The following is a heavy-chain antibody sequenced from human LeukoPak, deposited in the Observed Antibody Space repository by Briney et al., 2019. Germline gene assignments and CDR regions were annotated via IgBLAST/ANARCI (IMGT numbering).Heavy chain of an antibody. CDR1: GGSFSGYY. J-gene: IGHJ2*01. CDR2: INHSGST. V-gene: IGHV4-34*01. D-gene: IGHD3-3*01. CDR3: AGAFEGRITIFGVVRDWYFDL. Sequence: PSETLSLTCAVYGGSFSGYYWSWIRQPPGKGLERIGEINHSGSTNYNPSLKSRVTISVDTSKNRFSLKLSSVTAADTAVYYCAGAFEGRITIFGVVRDWYFDLWGRGTLVTVSS.